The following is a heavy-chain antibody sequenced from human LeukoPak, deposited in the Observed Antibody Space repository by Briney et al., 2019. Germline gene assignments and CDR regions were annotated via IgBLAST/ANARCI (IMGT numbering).Heavy chain of an antibody. D-gene: IGHD5-18*01. V-gene: IGHV1-18*01. J-gene: IGHJ4*02. CDR2: ISADNGNT. Sequence: ASVKVSSKASGYTFTSYGISWVRQAPGQGLEWMGWISADNGNTNYAQKLRGRVTMTTDTSTSTAYMELRSLRSDDTAVYYCARDFIYGYGKFSDYWGQGTLVTVSS. CDR1: GYTFTSYG. CDR3: ARDFIYGYGKFSDY.